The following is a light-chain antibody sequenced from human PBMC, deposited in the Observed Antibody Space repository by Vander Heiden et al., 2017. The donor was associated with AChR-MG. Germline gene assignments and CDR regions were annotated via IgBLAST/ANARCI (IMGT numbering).Light chain of an antibody. V-gene: IGLV1-44*01. Sequence: QSVLTPPPSASGTPGQRVTISCSGSSSTIGDHTVHWSQKLPGAAPKLIIFRNNERSSGVPDRCSGSKSGTSASRAIRGLQSEEEADYYCAAWDDGLKGPVFGGGTKLTVL. CDR3: AAWDDGLKGPV. CDR2: RNN. CDR1: SSTIGDHT. J-gene: IGLJ2*01.